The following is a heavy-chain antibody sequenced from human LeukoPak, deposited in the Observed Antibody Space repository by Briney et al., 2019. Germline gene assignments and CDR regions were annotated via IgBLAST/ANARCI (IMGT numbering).Heavy chain of an antibody. CDR2: ITPLFGTA. CDR3: ARDSSDIRGLIAH. CDR1: GYTFITYG. V-gene: IGHV1-69*13. D-gene: IGHD3-10*01. Sequence: SVKVSCKASGYTFITYGITWVRQRPGQGLEWMGGITPLFGTANYAQKFQGRVTITADESASTAYMEVSSLRSEDTAVYYCARDSSDIRGLIAHWGQGTLVTVSS. J-gene: IGHJ1*01.